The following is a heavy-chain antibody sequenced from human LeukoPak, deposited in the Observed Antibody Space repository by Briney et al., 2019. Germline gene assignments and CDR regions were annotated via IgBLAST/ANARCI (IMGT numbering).Heavy chain of an antibody. CDR3: VRGYYDNSGFLPHN. J-gene: IGHJ4*02. CDR2: ISWNGAST. CDR1: GFTFDDYG. V-gene: IGHV3-20*04. D-gene: IGHD3-22*01. Sequence: GGSLRLSCAASGFTFDDYGFSWVRQTPGKGLEWVSGISWNGASTVYADSVKGRFTISRDNAKNSLSLQMNSLRAEDTALYYCVRGYYDNSGFLPHNWGQGTLVTVSS.